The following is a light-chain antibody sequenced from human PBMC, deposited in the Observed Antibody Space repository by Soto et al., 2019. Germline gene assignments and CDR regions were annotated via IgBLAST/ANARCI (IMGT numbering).Light chain of an antibody. Sequence: EIVLTQSPATLSLSPGERATLSCRASQSVSSYLAWYQQKPGQAPRLLIYDASNRATGIPARFSGSGSGTDFTLTISSLEPEDFAVYYCPQRSNWPPFSITFGQGTRLEMK. CDR1: QSVSSY. CDR3: PQRSNWPPFSIT. CDR2: DAS. J-gene: IGKJ5*01. V-gene: IGKV3-11*01.